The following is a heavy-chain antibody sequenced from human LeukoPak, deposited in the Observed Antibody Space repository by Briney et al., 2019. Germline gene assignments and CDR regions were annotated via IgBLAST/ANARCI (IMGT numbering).Heavy chain of an antibody. CDR2: ISGNTDYI. CDR3: ARDGCTTYSKEMYFDY. J-gene: IGHJ4*02. V-gene: IGHV3-21*05. Sequence: PGGSLRLSCAASGFIFSSYSMNWVRQAPGKGLEWISFISGNTDYIYYADSVQGRFTISRDNAKNSLSLQMNSLRADDTAVYYCARDGCTTYSKEMYFDYWGQGALVTVSS. D-gene: IGHD5-24*01. CDR1: GFIFSSYS.